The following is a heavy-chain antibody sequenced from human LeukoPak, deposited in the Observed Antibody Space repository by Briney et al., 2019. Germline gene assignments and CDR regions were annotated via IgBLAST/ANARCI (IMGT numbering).Heavy chain of an antibody. CDR1: GYTFTDYY. Sequence: GASVKVSCKASGYTFTDYYMHWVRQAPGQGLEWMGWINPKSDGTKYAQNFQGRVTMTWDTSISTAYMEVRRLTSDDTAMFYCARDPPGTTAFDLWGQGTMVTVSS. CDR2: INPKSDGT. CDR3: ARDPPGTTAFDL. D-gene: IGHD1-1*01. V-gene: IGHV1-2*02. J-gene: IGHJ3*01.